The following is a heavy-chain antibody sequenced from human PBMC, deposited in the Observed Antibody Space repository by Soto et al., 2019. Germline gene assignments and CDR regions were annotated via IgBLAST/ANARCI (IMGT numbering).Heavy chain of an antibody. CDR1: GFTFSSYA. Sequence: GGSLRLSCAASGFTFSSYAMSWVRQAPGKGLEWVSAISGSGGSTYYADSVKGRFTISRDNSKNTLYLQMNSLRAEDTAVYYCVKEPTGYSSGWQGSNWFDPWGQGTLVTVSS. V-gene: IGHV3-23*01. D-gene: IGHD6-19*01. CDR2: ISGSGGST. CDR3: VKEPTGYSSGWQGSNWFDP. J-gene: IGHJ5*02.